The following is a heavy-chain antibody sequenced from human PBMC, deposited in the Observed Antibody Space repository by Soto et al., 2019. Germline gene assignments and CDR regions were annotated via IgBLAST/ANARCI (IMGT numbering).Heavy chain of an antibody. CDR2: IYHSGST. CDR1: GGSISSSSYY. Sequence: SETLSLTCTVSGGSISSSSYYWGWIRQPPGKGLEWIGYIYHSGSTNYNPSLKSRVTISVDTSKNQFSLKLSSVTAADTAVYFCARLSYYYYYMDVWGKRTTVTVSS. J-gene: IGHJ6*03. V-gene: IGHV4-61*05. CDR3: ARLSYYYYYMDV.